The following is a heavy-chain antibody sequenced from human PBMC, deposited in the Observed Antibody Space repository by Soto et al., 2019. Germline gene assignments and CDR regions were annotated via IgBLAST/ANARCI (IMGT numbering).Heavy chain of an antibody. V-gene: IGHV1-18*01. Sequence: ASVKVSCKASGYTFTSYGISWVRQAPGQGLEWMGWISAYNGNTNYAQKLQGRVTMTTDTSTSTAYMELRSLRSDDTAVYYCARDAQEDYYDSTGYYVVYYWGQGTLVTVSS. CDR3: ARDAQEDYYDSTGYYVVYY. CDR1: GYTFTSYG. CDR2: ISAYNGNT. D-gene: IGHD3-22*01. J-gene: IGHJ4*02.